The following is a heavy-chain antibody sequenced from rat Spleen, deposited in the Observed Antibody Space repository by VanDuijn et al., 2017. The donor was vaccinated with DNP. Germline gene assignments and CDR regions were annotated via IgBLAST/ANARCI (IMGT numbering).Heavy chain of an antibody. J-gene: IGHJ2*01. CDR2: IWSSGDT. D-gene: IGHD1-7*01. V-gene: IGHV2-32*01. CDR1: GFSLTSYH. CDR3: SRGDYSY. Sequence: QVQLKESGPGLVQPSQTLSLTCTVSGFSLTSYHVHWVRQPPGKGLEWMGVIWSSGDTSYNSVLKSRLTISRDTSKSQVFLKMNGLQTEDTATYYCSRGDYSYWGQGVMVTVSS.